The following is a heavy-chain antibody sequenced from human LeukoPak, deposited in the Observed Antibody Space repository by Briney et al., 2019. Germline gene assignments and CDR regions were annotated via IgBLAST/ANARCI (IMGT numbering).Heavy chain of an antibody. CDR1: GFTFSDYY. V-gene: IGHV3-11*04. D-gene: IGHD2/OR15-2a*01. CDR2: ISSSGTII. CDR3: ARDRFLSDY. J-gene: IGHJ4*02. Sequence: GGPLRLSCAASGFTFSDYYMSWIRQAPGKGLEWISYISSSGTIIYYADSVKGRFTISRDNPKNSLYLQMNSLRAEDTALYYCARDRFLSDYWGQGTLVTVSS.